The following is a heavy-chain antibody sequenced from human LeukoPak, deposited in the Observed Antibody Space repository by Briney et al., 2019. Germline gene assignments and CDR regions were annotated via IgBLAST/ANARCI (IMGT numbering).Heavy chain of an antibody. D-gene: IGHD3-22*01. J-gene: IGHJ4*02. V-gene: IGHV6-1*01. CDR2: TYYRSKWYN. CDR1: GDSVSSNSAA. CDR3: ARDRFYYYDSSGYSPGFDY. Sequence: SQTLSLTCAISGDSVSSNSAAWNWIRQSPSRGLEWLGRTYYRSKWYNDYAVSVRSRITINPDTSKNQFSLQLNSVTPEDTAVYYCARDRFYYYDSSGYSPGFDYWGQGTLATVSS.